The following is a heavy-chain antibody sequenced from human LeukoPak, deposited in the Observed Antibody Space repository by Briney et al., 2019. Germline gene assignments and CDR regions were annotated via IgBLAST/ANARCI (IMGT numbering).Heavy chain of an antibody. Sequence: GGSLRLSCAASGFTFSSYAMHWVRQAPGKGLEWVAVISCDGSNKYYADSVKGRFTISRDNSKNTLYLQMNSLRAEDTAVYYCARDSRIAARPSGDYWGQGTLVTVSS. J-gene: IGHJ4*02. V-gene: IGHV3-30-3*01. CDR2: ISCDGSNK. CDR1: GFTFSSYA. D-gene: IGHD6-6*01. CDR3: ARDSRIAARPSGDY.